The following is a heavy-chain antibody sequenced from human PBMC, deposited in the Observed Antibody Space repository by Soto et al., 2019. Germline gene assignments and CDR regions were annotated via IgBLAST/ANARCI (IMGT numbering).Heavy chain of an antibody. CDR1: GFTFSSYW. CDR3: LCGVGYYYDGNGYLDRH. V-gene: IGHV3-74*01. D-gene: IGHD3-22*01. Sequence: GGSLRLSCTASGFTFSSYWMHWVRQAPGKGLEWVSRIKSDGSWALYADSMEGRLTISRDNAKNILYLPMNRLRAEDTAVYYCLCGVGYYYDGNGYLDRHWGQGTLVTVSS. CDR2: IKSDGSWA. J-gene: IGHJ4*02.